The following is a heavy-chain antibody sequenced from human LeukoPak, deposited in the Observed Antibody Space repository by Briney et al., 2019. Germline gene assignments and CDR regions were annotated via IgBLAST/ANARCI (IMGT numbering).Heavy chain of an antibody. CDR3: ASPKYSSGWATDY. CDR2: ISWNSGSI. CDR1: GFTFDDYA. D-gene: IGHD6-19*01. J-gene: IGHJ4*02. Sequence: GGSLRLSCAASGFTFDDYAMHWVRQAPGKGLEWVSGISWNSGSIGYADSVKGRFTISRDNAKNSLYLQMNSLRAEDTAVYYCASPKYSSGWATDYWGQGTLVTVSS. V-gene: IGHV3-9*01.